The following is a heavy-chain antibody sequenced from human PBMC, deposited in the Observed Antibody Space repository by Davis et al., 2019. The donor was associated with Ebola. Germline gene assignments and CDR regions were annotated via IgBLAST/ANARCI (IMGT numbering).Heavy chain of an antibody. CDR2: VDDGGRV. CDR1: GGSFSGNY. V-gene: IGHV4-34*01. J-gene: IGHJ4*02. CDR3: TSYDS. Sequence: SETLSLTCAVSGGSFSGNYWAWIRQSPGKGLECIGEVDDGGRVHYNPSLKSRVSISLDTSKNQFSLKVPSMTAADTAVYYCTSYDSWGQGAHVTVSS. D-gene: IGHD3-16*01.